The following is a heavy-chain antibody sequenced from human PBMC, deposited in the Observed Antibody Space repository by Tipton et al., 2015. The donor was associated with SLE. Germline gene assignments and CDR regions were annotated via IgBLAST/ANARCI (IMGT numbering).Heavy chain of an antibody. V-gene: IGHV4-59*08. J-gene: IGHJ5*02. CDR1: GGSFSGYY. CDR3: AKTYSSGWTGNWFDP. D-gene: IGHD6-19*01. CDR2: IYYSGST. Sequence: TLSLTCAVYGGSFSGYYWGWIRQPPGKGLEWIGYIYYSGSTNYNPSLKSRVTISVDMSKNQFSLKLSSVTAADTAVYYCAKTYSSGWTGNWFDPWGQGTLVTVSS.